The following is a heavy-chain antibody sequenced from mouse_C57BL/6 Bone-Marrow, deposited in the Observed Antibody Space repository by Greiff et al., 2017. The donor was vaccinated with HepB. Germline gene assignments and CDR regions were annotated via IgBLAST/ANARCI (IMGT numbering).Heavy chain of an antibody. V-gene: IGHV1-55*01. Sequence: QVHVKQPGAELVKPGASVKMSCKASGYTFTSYWITWVKQRPGQGLEWIGDIYPGSGSTNYNEKFKSKATLTVDTSSSTAYMQLSSLTSEDSAVYYCARMGDYGYYAMDYWGQGTSVTVSS. CDR2: IYPGSGST. CDR1: GYTFTSYW. D-gene: IGHD2-4*01. CDR3: ARMGDYGYYAMDY. J-gene: IGHJ4*01.